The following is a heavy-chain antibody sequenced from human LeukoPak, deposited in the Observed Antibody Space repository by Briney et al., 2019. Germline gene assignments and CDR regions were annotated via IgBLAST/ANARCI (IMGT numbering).Heavy chain of an antibody. CDR2: FYDSGSS. D-gene: IGHD1-14*01. Sequence: SETLSLTCSVSDDSISRSSFYWGWIRQPPGKGLEWIGSFYDSGSSFYNPSLKSRVTISVDTSKNQFSLKLSSVTAADTAVYYCARETVSVPGSHGYWGQGILVTVSS. J-gene: IGHJ4*02. CDR3: ARETVSVPGSHGY. V-gene: IGHV4-39*07. CDR1: DDSISRSSFY.